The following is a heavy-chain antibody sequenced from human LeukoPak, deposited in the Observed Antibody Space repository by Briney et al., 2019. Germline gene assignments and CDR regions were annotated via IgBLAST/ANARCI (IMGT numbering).Heavy chain of an antibody. CDR3: AFSYYDFWSGYFSGPYYYYMDV. J-gene: IGHJ6*03. CDR1: GGSISSYY. Sequence: ETSETLSLTCTVSGGSISSYYWGWIRQPPGKGLEWIGEINHSGSTNYNPSLKSRVTISVDTSKNQFSLKLSSVTAADTAVYYCAFSYYDFWSGYFSGPYYYYMDVWGKGTTVTVSS. V-gene: IGHV4-34*01. D-gene: IGHD3-3*01. CDR2: INHSGST.